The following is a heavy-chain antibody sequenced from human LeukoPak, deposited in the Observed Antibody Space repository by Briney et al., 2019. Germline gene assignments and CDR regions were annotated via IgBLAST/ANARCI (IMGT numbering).Heavy chain of an antibody. CDR3: ARVLVVVVPAAKAPPDY. CDR2: ISYDGSNK. Sequence: GGSLRLSCAASGFTFSSYAMHWVRQAPGKGLEWVAVISYDGSNKHYADSVKGRFTISRDNSKNTLYLQMNSLRAEDTAVYYCARVLVVVVPAAKAPPDYWGQGTLVTVSS. CDR1: GFTFSSYA. D-gene: IGHD2-2*01. V-gene: IGHV3-30-3*01. J-gene: IGHJ4*02.